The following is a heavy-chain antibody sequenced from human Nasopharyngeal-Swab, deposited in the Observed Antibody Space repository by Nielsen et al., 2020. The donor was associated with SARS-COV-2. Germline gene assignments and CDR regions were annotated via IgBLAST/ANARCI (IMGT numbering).Heavy chain of an antibody. D-gene: IGHD6-13*01. CDR2: INYSGST. CDR3: ARSIVAAGNFPGIRVFPDV. J-gene: IGHJ6*04. V-gene: IGHV4-34*13. Sequence: WIRQPPGKGLECIGEINYSGSTNYNPSLKSRVTISVDTSKNQFSLKLSSVTAADTAVYYCARSIVAAGNFPGIRVFPDVWGKGTTVTVSS.